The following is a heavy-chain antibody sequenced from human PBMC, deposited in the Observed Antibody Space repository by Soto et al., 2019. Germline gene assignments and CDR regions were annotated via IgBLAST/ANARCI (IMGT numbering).Heavy chain of an antibody. V-gene: IGHV3-33*01. CDR3: ARGTGHNYYYMDV. CDR2: IWYDGSEK. CDR1: GFTFSSYG. Sequence: HPGGSLRLSCTASGFTFSSYGMHWVRQAPGEGLEWVAVIWYDGSEKYYADSVKGRFTISRDNSKNTLYLQMNSLRAEDTAVYYCARGTGHNYYYMDVWGKGTTVTVSS. D-gene: IGHD3-10*01. J-gene: IGHJ6*03.